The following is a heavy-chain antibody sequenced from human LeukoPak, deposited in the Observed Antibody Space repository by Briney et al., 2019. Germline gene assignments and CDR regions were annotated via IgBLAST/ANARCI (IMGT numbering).Heavy chain of an antibody. D-gene: IGHD6-13*01. CDR2: INPNSGGT. CDR3: ARESQQCWYRGRGSYYFDY. V-gene: IGHV1-2*02. CDR1: GYTFTGYY. J-gene: IGHJ4*02. Sequence: ASVKVSCKASGYTFTGYYMHWVRQAPGQGLEWMGWINPNSGGTNYAQKFQGRVTMTRDTSISTAYMELSRLRSDDTAVYYCARESQQCWYRGRGSYYFDYWGQGTLVTVSS.